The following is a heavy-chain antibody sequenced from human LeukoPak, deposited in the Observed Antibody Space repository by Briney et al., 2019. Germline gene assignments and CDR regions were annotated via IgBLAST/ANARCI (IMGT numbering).Heavy chain of an antibody. V-gene: IGHV4-59*08. J-gene: IGHJ4*02. CDR3: ARGGDSGYDYLDY. D-gene: IGHD5-12*01. Sequence: SETLSLTCTVSGDSISDYYWSWIRQPPGKGLEWIGYIYYSGSAKYSPSLKSRVTISVDTSKNQFSLKLSSVTAADTAVYYCARGGDSGYDYLDYWGQGTLVTVSS. CDR2: IYYSGSA. CDR1: GDSISDYY.